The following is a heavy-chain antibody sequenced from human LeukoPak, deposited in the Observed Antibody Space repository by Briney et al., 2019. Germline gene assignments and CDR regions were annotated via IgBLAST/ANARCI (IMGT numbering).Heavy chain of an antibody. CDR3: AREPRTLSGNSGFGY. CDR2: IYTSGST. V-gene: IGHV4-61*02. D-gene: IGHD4-23*01. CDR1: GGSISSGSYY. J-gene: IGHJ4*02. Sequence: NPSETLSLTCTVSGGSISSGSYYWSWIRQPAGKGLEWIGRIYTSGSTNYNPSLKSRVTISVDTSKNQFSLKLSSVTAADTAVYYCAREPRTLSGNSGFGYWGQGTLVTVSS.